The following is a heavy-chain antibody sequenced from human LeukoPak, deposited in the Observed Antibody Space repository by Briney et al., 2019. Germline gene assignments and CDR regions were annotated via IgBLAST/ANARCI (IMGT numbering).Heavy chain of an antibody. J-gene: IGHJ4*02. CDR1: GFTFSNAW. V-gene: IGHV3-21*01. CDR2: ISDNAVIT. CDR3: ARDGDGSWSDY. D-gene: IGHD6-13*01. Sequence: GGSLRLSCAASGFTFSNAWMSWVRQAPGKGLEWVSAISDNAVITYYADSVKGRFTISRDNAKNSLYLQMNSLRAEDTAVYYCARDGDGSWSDYWGQGTLVTVSS.